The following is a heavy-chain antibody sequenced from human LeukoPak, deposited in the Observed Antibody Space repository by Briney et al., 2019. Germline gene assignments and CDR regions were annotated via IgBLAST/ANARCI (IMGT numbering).Heavy chain of an antibody. CDR1: GFTFSDYY. Sequence: GGSLRLSCAASGFTFSDYYMSWIRQAPGKGLEWVSYISSSGSTIYYADSVKGRFTISRDNAKNSLYLQMNSLRAEDTAVYYCARLRGYCSSTSCSGWFDPWGQGTLVTVSS. CDR3: ARLRGYCSSTSCSGWFDP. V-gene: IGHV3-11*04. D-gene: IGHD2-2*01. J-gene: IGHJ5*02. CDR2: ISSSGSTI.